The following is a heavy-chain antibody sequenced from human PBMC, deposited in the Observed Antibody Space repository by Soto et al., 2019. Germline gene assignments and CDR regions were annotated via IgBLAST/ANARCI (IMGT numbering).Heavy chain of an antibody. Sequence: EVQLVESGGGLVQPGRSLRLSCAASGFTFDDYAMHWVRQAPGKGLEWVSGISWNSGSIDYAGSVKGRFTISRDNAKNSLYLQMNSLRAEDTAFYYCTKAPWDGYTPAFDFWGQGTLVTVSS. CDR1: GFTFDDYA. D-gene: IGHD5-12*01. V-gene: IGHV3-9*01. J-gene: IGHJ4*02. CDR3: TKAPWDGYTPAFDF. CDR2: ISWNSGSI.